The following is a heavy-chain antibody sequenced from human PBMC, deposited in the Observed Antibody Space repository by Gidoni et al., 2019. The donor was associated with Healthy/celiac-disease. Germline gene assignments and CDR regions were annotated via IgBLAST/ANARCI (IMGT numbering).Heavy chain of an antibody. D-gene: IGHD5-18*01. Sequence: QVQLQHWFAGLLKPSETLSLTCAVYVGSFSGYYWSWIRQPPGKGLEWIGEINHSGSTNYNPSLKSRVTISVDTSKNQFSLKLSSVTAADTAVYYCATNQDTAMVGVDYWGQGTLVTVSS. V-gene: IGHV4-34*01. CDR2: INHSGST. CDR3: ATNQDTAMVGVDY. CDR1: VGSFSGYY. J-gene: IGHJ4*02.